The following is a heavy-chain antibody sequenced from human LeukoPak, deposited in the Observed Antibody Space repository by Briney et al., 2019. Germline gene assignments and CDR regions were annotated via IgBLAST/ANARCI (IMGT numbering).Heavy chain of an antibody. CDR1: GGTFSSYA. Sequence: ASVKVSCKASGGTFSSYAISWVRQAPGQGLEWMGGIIPTFGTANYAQKFQGRVTITADESASTAYMELSSLRSEDTAVYYCARHPPLWAENNNWFDPWGQGTLVTVSS. D-gene: IGHD2/OR15-2a*01. CDR3: ARHPPLWAENNNWFDP. J-gene: IGHJ5*02. V-gene: IGHV1-69*01. CDR2: IIPTFGTA.